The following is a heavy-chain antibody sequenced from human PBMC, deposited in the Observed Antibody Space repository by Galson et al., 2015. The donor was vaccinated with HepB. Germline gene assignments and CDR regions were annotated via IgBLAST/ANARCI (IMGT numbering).Heavy chain of an antibody. CDR3: ARGTTVTSGVDS. Sequence: SLRLSCAASGFTFNSYTFHWVRQAPGKGLEWVAVVAFDGTYQYYAGSVKGRFTISRDNSKNTLYLQMNSLRTEDTAIYYCARGTTVTSGVDSWGQGTLVTVSS. CDR2: VAFDGTYQ. CDR1: GFTFNSYT. J-gene: IGHJ4*02. V-gene: IGHV3-30-3*01. D-gene: IGHD4-17*01.